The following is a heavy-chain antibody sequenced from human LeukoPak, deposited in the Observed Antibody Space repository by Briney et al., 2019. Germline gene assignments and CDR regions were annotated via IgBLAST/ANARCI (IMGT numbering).Heavy chain of an antibody. CDR3: AKGANLRYFDWLHFDY. CDR1: GITFSTYD. D-gene: IGHD3-9*01. Sequence: GGTLRLSCAASGITFSTYDMSWVRQAPGKGLEWVSGISWSGGTTYYADSVKGRFTISRDNSRNTLSLQMNSLRAEDTAVYYCAKGANLRYFDWLHFDYWGQGTLVTVSS. J-gene: IGHJ4*02. V-gene: IGHV3-23*01. CDR2: ISWSGGTT.